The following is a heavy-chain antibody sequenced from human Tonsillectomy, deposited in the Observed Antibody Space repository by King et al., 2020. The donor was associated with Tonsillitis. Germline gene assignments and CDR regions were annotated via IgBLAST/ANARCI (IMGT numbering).Heavy chain of an antibody. CDR2: ISSSSNYI. V-gene: IGHV3-21*01. J-gene: IGHJ4*02. D-gene: IGHD3-16*01. Sequence: VQLVESGGGLVKPGGSLRLSCAASGFTFTSYSMNWVRQAPGKGLEWVSSISSSSNYIYYADSVKGRFTISRDNANNSLYLQMNGLRAEDTAVYYCAKYKYEDGGGKFDYWGQGTPVTVSS. CDR3: AKYKYEDGGGKFDY. CDR1: GFTFTSYS.